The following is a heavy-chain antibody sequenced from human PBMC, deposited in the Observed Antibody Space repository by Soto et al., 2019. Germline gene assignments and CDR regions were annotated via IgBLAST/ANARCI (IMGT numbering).Heavy chain of an antibody. V-gene: IGHV3-11*01. CDR2: ISSSGGII. D-gene: IGHD1-26*01. CDR1: GFTFNDFY. CDR3: ARLWAPDWFDP. Sequence: QVQLVESGGGLVKPGGSLRLSCAAAGFTFNDFYMSWVRQAPGKGLEWVSHISSSGGIIYYADSVKGRFTISRDNAKNSLFLQMNSLRADETAVYYCARLWAPDWFDPWGQGTLVTVSS. J-gene: IGHJ5*02.